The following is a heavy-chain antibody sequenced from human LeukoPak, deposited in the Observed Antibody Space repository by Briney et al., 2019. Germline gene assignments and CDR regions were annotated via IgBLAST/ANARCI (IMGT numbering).Heavy chain of an antibody. CDR3: ATSSGYYSFDY. D-gene: IGHD3-22*01. Sequence: GASVKVSCKASGYTFTSYGISWVRQAPGQGLEWMGWISAYNGNTNYAQKLQGRVTMTRDTSTSTVYMELSSLRSEDTAVYYCATSSGYYSFDYWGQGTLVTVSS. V-gene: IGHV1-18*01. CDR1: GYTFTSYG. CDR2: ISAYNGNT. J-gene: IGHJ4*02.